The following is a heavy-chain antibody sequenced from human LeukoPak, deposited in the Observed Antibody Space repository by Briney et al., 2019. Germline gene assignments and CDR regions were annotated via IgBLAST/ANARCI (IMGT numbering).Heavy chain of an antibody. CDR2: ISYDESNK. V-gene: IGHV3-30*18. CDR1: GFTFSSYG. Sequence: PGRSLRLSCAASGFTFSSYGMHWVRQAPGKGLEWVAVISYDESNKYYADSVKGRFTISRDNSKNTLYLQMNSLRAEDTAVYYCAKDLYYYDSSGYYYSLFDYWGQGTLVTVSS. D-gene: IGHD3-22*01. CDR3: AKDLYYYDSSGYYYSLFDY. J-gene: IGHJ4*02.